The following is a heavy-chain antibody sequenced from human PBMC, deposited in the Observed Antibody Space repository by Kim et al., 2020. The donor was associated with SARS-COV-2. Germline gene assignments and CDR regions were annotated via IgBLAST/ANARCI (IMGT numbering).Heavy chain of an antibody. CDR3: ASSYSSSSGFGY. V-gene: IGHV1-2*02. J-gene: IGHJ4*02. D-gene: IGHD6-6*01. Sequence: YAQQFQGRVTMTRDTSISTAYMELSRLRSDDTAVYYCASSYSSSSGFGYWGQGTLVTVSS.